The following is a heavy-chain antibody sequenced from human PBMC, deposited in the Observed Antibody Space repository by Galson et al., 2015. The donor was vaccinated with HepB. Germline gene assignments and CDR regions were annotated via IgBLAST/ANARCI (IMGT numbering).Heavy chain of an antibody. Sequence: TLSLTCTVSGGSTSSSLYFWGWFRQPPGKGLEWIGSIYYNGKTYYNSSLKSRVTISIDTSKNQFSLKLISVTAADTAVYHCARDNPLAKYGDYVVQWGQGTLVTASS. J-gene: IGHJ4*02. V-gene: IGHV4-39*07. CDR3: ARDNPLAKYGDYVVQ. D-gene: IGHD4-17*01. CDR2: IYYNGKT. CDR1: GGSTSSSLYF.